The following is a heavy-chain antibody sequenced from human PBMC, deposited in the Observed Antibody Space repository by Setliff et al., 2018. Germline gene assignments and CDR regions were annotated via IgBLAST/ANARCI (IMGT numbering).Heavy chain of an antibody. CDR3: ARVESMVRGKNILRHFDY. CDR2: ISPHNGIT. V-gene: IGHV1-18*01. J-gene: IGHJ4*02. D-gene: IGHD3-10*01. CDR1: GYTFTTFG. Sequence: ASVKVSCKASGYTFTTFGVSWVRQVPGQGLEWLGWISPHNGITRYGQKFQGRVTLTSETTTGTAYMELGSLTTDDTAVYYCARVESMVRGKNILRHFDYWGQGIQVTVSS.